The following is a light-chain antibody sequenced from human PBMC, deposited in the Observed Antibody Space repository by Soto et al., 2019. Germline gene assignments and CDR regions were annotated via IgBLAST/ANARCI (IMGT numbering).Light chain of an antibody. Sequence: QSVLTQPASVSGSPGQSITIYCTGTSSDVGSYNLVSWYQQHPGKAPKLMIYEGSKRPSGVSNRFSGSKSGNTASLTISGLQAEDEADYYCCSYAGSRVVFGGGTKLTVL. CDR2: EGS. CDR3: CSYAGSRVV. V-gene: IGLV2-23*01. CDR1: SSDVGSYNL. J-gene: IGLJ2*01.